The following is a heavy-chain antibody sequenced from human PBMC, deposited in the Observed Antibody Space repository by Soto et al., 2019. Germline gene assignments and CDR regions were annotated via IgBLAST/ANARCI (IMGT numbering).Heavy chain of an antibody. CDR1: GFTFSDYY. Sequence: LRLSCAASGFTFSDYYMSWIRQAPGKGLEWVSYISSSSSYTNYADSVKGRFTISRDNAKNSLYLQMNSLRAEDTAVYYCARLGCYDILTGVFDYWGQGTLVTVSS. CDR3: ARLGCYDILTGVFDY. D-gene: IGHD3-9*01. J-gene: IGHJ4*02. V-gene: IGHV3-11*03. CDR2: ISSSSSYT.